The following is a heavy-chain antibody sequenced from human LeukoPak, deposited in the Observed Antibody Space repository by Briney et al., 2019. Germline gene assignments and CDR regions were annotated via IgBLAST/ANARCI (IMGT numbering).Heavy chain of an antibody. CDR1: GYTFTGYY. J-gene: IGHJ4*02. D-gene: IGHD3-16*01. CDR3: ATAPPPSGARRGSPYYFDY. CDR2: FYPEDGET. V-gene: IGHV1-24*01. Sequence: AASVKVSCKASGYTFTGYYMHWVRQAPGKGLEWMGGFYPEDGETIYAQKFQGRVTMTEDTSTDTAYMELSSLRSEDTAVYYCATAPPPSGARRGSPYYFDYWGQGTLVTVSS.